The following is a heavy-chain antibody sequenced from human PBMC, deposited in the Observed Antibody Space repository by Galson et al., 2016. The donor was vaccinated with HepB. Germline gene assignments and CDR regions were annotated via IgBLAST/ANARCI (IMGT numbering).Heavy chain of an antibody. CDR2: IYPDDSDT. V-gene: IGHV5-51*01. D-gene: IGHD2-21*01. CDR3: ARHQKAGYSPVVF. CDR1: GYSFSTYW. Sequence: QSGAEVKKPGESLKISCKASGYSFSTYWIAWVRQMPGKGLEWVGIIYPDDSDTRYSPSFQGQVTMSADKSIGTAYLQWNSLRASDSAIYFCARHQKAGYSPVVFWGQGTLVTVSS. J-gene: IGHJ4*02.